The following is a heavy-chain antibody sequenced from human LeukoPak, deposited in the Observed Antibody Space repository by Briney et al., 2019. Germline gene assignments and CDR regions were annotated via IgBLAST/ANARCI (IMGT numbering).Heavy chain of an antibody. V-gene: IGHV4-39*01. D-gene: IGHD3-3*01. CDR1: GGSISSGSYY. CDR3: ARHSRHFGGWDY. Sequence: SETLSLTCTVSGGSISSGSYYWGWIRQPPGKGLEWIGSIYYSGSTYYNPSLKSRVTISVDTSKNQFSLKLSSVTAADTAVYYCARHSRHFGGWDYWGQGTLVTVSS. J-gene: IGHJ4*02. CDR2: IYYSGST.